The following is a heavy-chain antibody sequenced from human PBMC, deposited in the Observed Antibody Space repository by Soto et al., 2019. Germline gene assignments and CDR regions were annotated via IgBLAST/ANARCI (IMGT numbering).Heavy chain of an antibody. CDR2: INQSGST. J-gene: IGHJ6*02. Sequence: QVQLQQWGAGLLKPSETLSLTCAVYGGSFSGYYWNWIRQPPGKGLEWIGEINQSGSTNYNPSLKSRVTISVDTSKNQFPLKLSSVTAADTAVYYCARGNLRYPSRPLDVWGQGTTVTVSS. V-gene: IGHV4-34*01. D-gene: IGHD3-9*01. CDR1: GGSFSGYY. CDR3: ARGNLRYPSRPLDV.